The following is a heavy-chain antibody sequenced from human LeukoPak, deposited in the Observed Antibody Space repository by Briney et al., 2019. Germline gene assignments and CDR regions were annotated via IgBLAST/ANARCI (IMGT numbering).Heavy chain of an antibody. Sequence: GGSLRLSCAASGFTFDDYAMHWVRQAPGKGLEWVSGISWNSGSIGYADSVKGRFTISRDNAKISLYLQMNSLRAEDTALYYCAKGGVLRYFDWSEDAFDIRGQGTMVTVSS. D-gene: IGHD3-9*01. CDR1: GFTFDDYA. V-gene: IGHV3-9*01. CDR2: ISWNSGSI. CDR3: AKGGVLRYFDWSEDAFDI. J-gene: IGHJ3*02.